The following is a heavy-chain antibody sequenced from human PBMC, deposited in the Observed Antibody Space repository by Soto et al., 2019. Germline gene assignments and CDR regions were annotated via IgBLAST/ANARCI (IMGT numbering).Heavy chain of an antibody. CDR2: ISWNSGSI. CDR1: GFTFDDYA. CDR3: AKDSRYGDYLDY. J-gene: IGHJ4*02. D-gene: IGHD4-17*01. V-gene: IGHV3-9*01. Sequence: EVQLVESGGGLVQPGRSLRLSCAASGFTFDDYAMHWVRQAPGKGLEWVSGISWNSGSIGYADSVKGRFTISRDNAKNSLYLQMNSLRAEDTALYYCAKDSRYGDYLDYWGQGTLVTVSS.